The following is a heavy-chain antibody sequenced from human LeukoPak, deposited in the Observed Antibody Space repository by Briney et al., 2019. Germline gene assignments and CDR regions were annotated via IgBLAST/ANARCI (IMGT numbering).Heavy chain of an antibody. V-gene: IGHV1-2*02. Sequence: ASVNVSCNASRYGFIDVYFNWAPQAPGQGLEWMGWINPHSGATNYAQRFQGRVSMDASFDTAYMQLSRRTSDDTAVYYCSTSSTVSHTRDPWGQGTLVTVSS. CDR3: STSSTVSHTRDP. CDR1: RYGFIDVY. CDR2: INPHSGAT. D-gene: IGHD4-11*01. J-gene: IGHJ5*02.